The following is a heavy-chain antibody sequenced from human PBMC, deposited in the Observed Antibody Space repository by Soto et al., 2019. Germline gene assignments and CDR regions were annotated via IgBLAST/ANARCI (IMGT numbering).Heavy chain of an antibody. CDR2: IYYSGST. CDR3: ARLVASYFDY. D-gene: IGHD2-15*01. V-gene: IGHV4-59*08. CDR1: GGSISSYY. Sequence: SETLSLTSTVSGGSISSYYWSWIRQPPGKGLEWIGYIYYSGSTNYNPSLKSRVTISVDTSKNQFSLKLSSVTAADTAVYYCARLVASYFDYWGQGTLVTVSS. J-gene: IGHJ4*02.